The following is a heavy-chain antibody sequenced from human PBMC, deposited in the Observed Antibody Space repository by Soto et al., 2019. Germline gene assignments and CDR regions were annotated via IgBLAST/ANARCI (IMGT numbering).Heavy chain of an antibody. Sequence: GGSLRLSCAASGFTFSNAWMSWVRQAPGKGLEWVGRIKSKTDGGTTDYAAPVKGRFTISRDDSKNTLYLQMNSLKTEYTAVYYCTTGYSSGWPYYYYYGMDVWGQGTTVTVSS. D-gene: IGHD6-19*01. V-gene: IGHV3-15*01. CDR3: TTGYSSGWPYYYYYGMDV. CDR2: IKSKTDGGTT. CDR1: GFTFSNAW. J-gene: IGHJ6*02.